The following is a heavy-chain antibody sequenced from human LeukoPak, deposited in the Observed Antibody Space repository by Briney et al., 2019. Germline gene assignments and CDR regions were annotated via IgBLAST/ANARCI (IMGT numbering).Heavy chain of an antibody. CDR1: GFTFSSYG. CDR3: AKDTYGDYEGD. D-gene: IGHD4-17*01. J-gene: IGHJ4*02. V-gene: IGHV3-33*06. Sequence: PGRSLRLSCAASGFTFSSYGMHWVRQAPGKGLEWVAVIWYDGSNKYYADSVKGRSTISRDNSKNTLYLQMNSLRAEDTAVYYCAKDTYGDYEGDWGQGTLVTVSS. CDR2: IWYDGSNK.